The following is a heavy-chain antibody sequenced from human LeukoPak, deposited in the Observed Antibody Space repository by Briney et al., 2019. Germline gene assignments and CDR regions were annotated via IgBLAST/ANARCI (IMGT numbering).Heavy chain of an antibody. D-gene: IGHD3-22*01. J-gene: IGHJ6*02. CDR3: ARVGSSGTYYYYYGMDV. V-gene: IGHV1-46*01. CDR1: GYTFTSYY. Sequence: ASVKVSCKASGYTFTSYYMHWVRQAPGQGLEWMGIINPSGGSTSYAQKFQGRVTMTRDTSTSTVYMELSSLRSEDTAVYYCARVGSSGTYYYYYGMDVWGQGTTVTVSS. CDR2: INPSGGST.